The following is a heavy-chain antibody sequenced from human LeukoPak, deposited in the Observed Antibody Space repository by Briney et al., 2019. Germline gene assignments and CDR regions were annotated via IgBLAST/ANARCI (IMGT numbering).Heavy chain of an antibody. CDR1: GFTFSSYW. CDR3: ARGDWLPLPYAFDH. Sequence: GGSLRLSCAASGFTFSSYWMSWVRQAPGKGLEWVANIKQDGSEKYYVDSVRGRFTISRDNAKNSLYLQMNSLRAEDTAVYYCARGDWLPLPYAFDHWGQGTLVTVSS. CDR2: IKQDGSEK. V-gene: IGHV3-7*01. J-gene: IGHJ4*02. D-gene: IGHD5-12*01.